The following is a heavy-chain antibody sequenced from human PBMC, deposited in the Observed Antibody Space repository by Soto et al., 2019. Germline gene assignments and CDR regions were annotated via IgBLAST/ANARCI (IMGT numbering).Heavy chain of an antibody. V-gene: IGHV1-69*13. D-gene: IGHD3-22*01. CDR1: GGTFSSYA. J-gene: IGHJ6*02. CDR2: IIPIFGTA. Sequence: GASVKVSCKASGGTFSSYAISWVRQAPGRGLEWMGGIIPIFGTANYAQKFQGRVTITADESTSTAYMELSSLRSEDTAVYYCARHLGGHYYDSSGPRYYGMDVWGQGTTVTVSS. CDR3: ARHLGGHYYDSSGPRYYGMDV.